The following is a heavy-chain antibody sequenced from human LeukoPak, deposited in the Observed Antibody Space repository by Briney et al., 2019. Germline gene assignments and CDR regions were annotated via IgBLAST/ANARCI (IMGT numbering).Heavy chain of an antibody. V-gene: IGHV3-7*01. CDR3: ARERITINGEYFDN. J-gene: IGHJ4*01. CDR2: INQDGSKN. CDR1: ESTFNIYW. D-gene: IGHD3-10*01. Sequence: PGGSLRLSCTASESTFNIYWMTWVRQAPGKGLEWVANINQDGSKNDYVDSVKGRFIISRDNAKNSLFLQMNSLTVADTAMYYCARERITINGEYFDNWRRGTVVSVSS.